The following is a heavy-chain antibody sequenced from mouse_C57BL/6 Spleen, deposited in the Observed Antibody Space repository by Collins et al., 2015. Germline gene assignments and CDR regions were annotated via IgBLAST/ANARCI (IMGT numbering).Heavy chain of an antibody. CDR1: GFTFSNYW. V-gene: IGHV6-6*02. CDR2: IRLKSNNYAT. J-gene: IGHJ1*01. CDR3: TRKGAGYFDV. Sequence: EVKLEESGGGLVQPGGSMKLSCVASGFTFSNYWMNWVRQSPEKGLEWVAEIRLKSNNYATHYAESVKGRFTISRDDSKSSVYLQMNNLRAEDTGIYYCTRKGAGYFDVWGAGTTVTVSS.